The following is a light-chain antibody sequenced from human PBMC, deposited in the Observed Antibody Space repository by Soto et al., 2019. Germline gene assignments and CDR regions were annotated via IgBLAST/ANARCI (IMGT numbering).Light chain of an antibody. V-gene: IGKV3-11*01. CDR1: QSISSS. Sequence: EIVLTQYPATLSLSPGERATLSCRASQSISSSLAWYQQKPGQAPRLLIYDASTRATGFPARFSGSGSGTDFTLTIGSLEPEDFGVYYCQQRSEWPRTFGQGTKVEI. J-gene: IGKJ1*01. CDR2: DAS. CDR3: QQRSEWPRT.